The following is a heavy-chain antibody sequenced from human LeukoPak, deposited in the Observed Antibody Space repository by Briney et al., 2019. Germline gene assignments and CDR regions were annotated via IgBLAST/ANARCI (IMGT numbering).Heavy chain of an antibody. V-gene: IGHV3-15*01. Sequence: PGGSLRLSCAASGFTFSSYWMSWVRQAPGKGLEWVGLIKSKAAGGTTDYAAPVKGRFTISRDDSKNTLYLQMNSLKTEDTAVYYCTADVPESSAYPFDYWGQGTLVTVSS. CDR2: IKSKAAGGTT. D-gene: IGHD3-22*01. CDR3: TADVPESSAYPFDY. J-gene: IGHJ4*02. CDR1: GFTFSSYW.